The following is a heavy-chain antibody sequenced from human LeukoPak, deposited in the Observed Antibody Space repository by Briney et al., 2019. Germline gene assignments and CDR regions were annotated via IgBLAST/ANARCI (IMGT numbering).Heavy chain of an antibody. CDR3: THHRHDGFDI. Sequence: GRSLRLSCAASGFTFSSYAMRWVRQAPGKGLEWVSAISCSGGSTYYADSVKGRFTISRDNSKNTLYLQMNSLRAEDTAVYYCTHHRHDGFDIWGQGTMVTVSS. D-gene: IGHD1-14*01. J-gene: IGHJ3*02. CDR2: ISCSGGST. CDR1: GFTFSSYA. V-gene: IGHV3-23*01.